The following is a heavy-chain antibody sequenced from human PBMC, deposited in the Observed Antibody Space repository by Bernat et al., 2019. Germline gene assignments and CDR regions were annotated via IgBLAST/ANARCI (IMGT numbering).Heavy chain of an antibody. V-gene: IGHV3-33*01. Sequence: QVQLVESGGGVVQPGRSLRLSCAASRFTFSSYGMHWVRQAPGKGLEWVAVIWYDGSNKYYGDSVKGRFIISRDNSKNTLYLQMNSLRAEDTAVYYCGRGGSSSWYEVFYWGQGTLVTVSS. CDR1: RFTFSSYG. CDR2: IWYDGSNK. D-gene: IGHD6-13*01. J-gene: IGHJ4*02. CDR3: GRGGSSSWYEVFY.